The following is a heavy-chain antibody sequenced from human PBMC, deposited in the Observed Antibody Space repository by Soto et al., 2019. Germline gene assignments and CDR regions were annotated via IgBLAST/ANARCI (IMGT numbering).Heavy chain of an antibody. CDR3: ARPGVLAAAGFLEDYGMDV. D-gene: IGHD6-13*01. J-gene: IGHJ6*02. Sequence: PSETLSLTCTVSGGSISSSSYYWGWIRQPPGKGLEWIGSIYYSGSTYYNPSLKSRVTISVDTSKNQFSLKLSSVTAADTAVYYCARPGVLAAAGFLEDYGMDVWGQGTTVTVSS. CDR2: IYYSGST. V-gene: IGHV4-39*01. CDR1: GGSISSSSYY.